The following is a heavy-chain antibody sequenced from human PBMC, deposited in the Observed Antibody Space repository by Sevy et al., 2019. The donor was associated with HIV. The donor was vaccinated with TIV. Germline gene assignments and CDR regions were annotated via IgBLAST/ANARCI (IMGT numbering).Heavy chain of an antibody. CDR2: MNPNSGNT. CDR3: ARSFYDYVWAENWFDP. D-gene: IGHD3-16*01. Sequence: ASVKVSCKASGYTFTSYDINWVRQATGQGLEWMGWMNPNSGNTGYAQMFQGRVTMTRNTSISTAYMELSSLRSEDMAVYYCARSFYDYVWAENWFDPWGQGTLVTVSS. J-gene: IGHJ5*02. V-gene: IGHV1-8*01. CDR1: GYTFTSYD.